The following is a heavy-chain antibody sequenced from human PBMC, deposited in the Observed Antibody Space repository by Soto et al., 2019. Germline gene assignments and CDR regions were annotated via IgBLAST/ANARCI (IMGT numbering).Heavy chain of an antibody. D-gene: IGHD3-22*01. V-gene: IGHV3-30-3*01. Sequence: QVQLVESGGGVVQPGRSLRLSCAASGFTFSSYAMHWVRQAPGKGLEWVAVISYDGSNKYYADSVKGRFTISRDNSTNTVYLQMNSLRAEDTAVYYCARAGDPDYYDSTFDYWGQGTLVTVSS. CDR1: GFTFSSYA. J-gene: IGHJ4*02. CDR2: ISYDGSNK. CDR3: ARAGDPDYYDSTFDY.